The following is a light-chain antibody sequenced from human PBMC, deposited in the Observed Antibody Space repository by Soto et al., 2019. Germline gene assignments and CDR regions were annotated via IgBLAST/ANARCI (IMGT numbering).Light chain of an antibody. CDR3: ATWDDSLNLLYV. CDR1: SSSIERNT. Sequence: QSVLTQTPSASGTPGQRATISCSGDSSSIERNTVSWYQQLPGMAPKLLIYLSSRRPSGVPDRFSGSKSDTSASLAISGLQSEDEAEYYCATWDDSLNLLYVFGTGTKVTVL. J-gene: IGLJ1*01. CDR2: LSS. V-gene: IGLV1-44*01.